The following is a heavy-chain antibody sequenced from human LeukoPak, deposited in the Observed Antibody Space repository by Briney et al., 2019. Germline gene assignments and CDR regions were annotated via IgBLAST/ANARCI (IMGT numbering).Heavy chain of an antibody. D-gene: IGHD1-26*01. CDR2: IYHSGST. CDR1: GYSISSGYY. CDR3: ARDLRWELLNWFDP. V-gene: IGHV4-38-2*02. J-gene: IGHJ5*02. Sequence: SETLSLTCTVSGYSISSGYYWGWIRQPPGKGLEWIGSIYHSGSTYYNPSLKSRVTISVDTSKNQFSLKLSSVTAADTAVYYCARDLRWELLNWFDPWGQGTLVTVSS.